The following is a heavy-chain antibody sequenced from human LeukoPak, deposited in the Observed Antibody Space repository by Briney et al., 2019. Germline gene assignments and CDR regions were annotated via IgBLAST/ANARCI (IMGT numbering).Heavy chain of an antibody. CDR2: ISTDGNYK. Sequence: GGSPRLSCAASGFTFNNYGMHWVRQAPGKGLEWVAVISTDGNYKHSADSVKGRFNISRDNSKNALYLQMNSLRVEDTAVYYCAKDRLWFGEKHLDYWGQGTPVTVSS. D-gene: IGHD3-10*01. CDR3: AKDRLWFGEKHLDY. CDR1: GFTFNNYG. J-gene: IGHJ4*02. V-gene: IGHV3-30*18.